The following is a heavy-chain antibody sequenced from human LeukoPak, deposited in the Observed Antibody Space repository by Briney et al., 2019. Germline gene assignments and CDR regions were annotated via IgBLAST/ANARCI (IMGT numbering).Heavy chain of an antibody. D-gene: IGHD2-15*01. Sequence: PGGSLRLSRAASGCTFSSYSMNWVRQAPGKWLEWVSSISSSSSYIYYADSVKGRFTISRDNAKNSLYLQMNSLRAEDTAVYYCARSDCSGGSCYDYWGQGTLVTVSS. CDR3: ARSDCSGGSCYDY. J-gene: IGHJ4*02. CDR1: GCTFSSYS. CDR2: ISSSSSYI. V-gene: IGHV3-21*01.